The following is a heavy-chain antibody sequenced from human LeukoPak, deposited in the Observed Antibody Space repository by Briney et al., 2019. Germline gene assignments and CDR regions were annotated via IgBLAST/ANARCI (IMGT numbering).Heavy chain of an antibody. CDR1: GFTFSSYW. V-gene: IGHV3-74*01. D-gene: IGHD3/OR15-3a*01. CDR2: INNDGSNT. CDR3: ARSGGTGFDP. Sequence: HAGGSLRLSCAVSGFTFSSYWMHWVRQAPGKGLMWVSHINNDGSNTRYADSVKGRFTTSRDNAKNTLYLQMKSLRGEDTAVYYCARSGGTGFDPWGQGTLVTVSS. J-gene: IGHJ5*02.